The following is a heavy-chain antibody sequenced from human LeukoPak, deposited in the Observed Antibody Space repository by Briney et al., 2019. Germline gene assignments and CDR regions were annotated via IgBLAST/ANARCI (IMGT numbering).Heavy chain of an antibody. CDR2: ISGSGGST. Sequence: PGGSLRLSCAASGFTFSSYAMSWVRQAPGKGLEWVSAISGSGGSTYYADSVKGRFTISRDNSKNTLYLLMNSLRAEDTAVYYCEKDEIVVFIPSFGDGGQGTLATVSS. V-gene: IGHV3-23*01. J-gene: IGHJ4*02. CDR1: GFTFSSYA. CDR3: EKDEIVVFIPSFGD. D-gene: IGHD3-22*01.